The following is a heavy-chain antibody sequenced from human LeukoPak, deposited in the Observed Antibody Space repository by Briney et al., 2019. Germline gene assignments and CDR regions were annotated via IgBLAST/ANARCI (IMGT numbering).Heavy chain of an antibody. J-gene: IGHJ5*02. CDR2: INHSGST. CDR3: ARVRVAARPFNWFDP. CDR1: GGSFSGYY. D-gene: IGHD6-6*01. Sequence: SETLSLTCAVYGGSFSGYYWSWIRQPPGKGLEWIGEINHSGSTNYNPSLKSRVTISVDTSKNQFSLKLSSVTAADTAVYYCARVRVAARPFNWFDPWGQRTLVTVSS. V-gene: IGHV4-34*01.